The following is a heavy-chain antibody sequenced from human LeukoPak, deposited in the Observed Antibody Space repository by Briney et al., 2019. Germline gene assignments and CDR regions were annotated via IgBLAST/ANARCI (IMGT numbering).Heavy chain of an antibody. CDR2: VYAGDSDT. CDR1: PYSFTSHW. Sequence: GESLKISWTSSPYSFTSHWICWVRQKAGKGLEWVGLVYAGDSDTIYSPSFQGQVTMSADKSTSTVYLQWSGLKASDTATYFCARQNRGGSHTTGYYFDYWGLGTLVTVSS. V-gene: IGHV5-51*01. D-gene: IGHD1-26*01. J-gene: IGHJ4*02. CDR3: ARQNRGGSHTTGYYFDY.